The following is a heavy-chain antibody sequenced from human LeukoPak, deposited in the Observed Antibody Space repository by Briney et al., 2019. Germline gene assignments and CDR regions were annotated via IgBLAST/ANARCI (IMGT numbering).Heavy chain of an antibody. CDR2: ISGSGGST. J-gene: IGHJ4*02. Sequence: PGGSLRLSCAASGFTFSSYAMSWVRQAPGKGLEWVSAISGSGGSTYYADSVKGRFTISRDNSKNTLYLQMNSLRTEDTAVYYCAKAARGGTIYYGSGSYNYWGQGTLVTVSS. D-gene: IGHD3-10*01. CDR3: AKAARGGTIYYGSGSYNY. V-gene: IGHV3-23*01. CDR1: GFTFSSYA.